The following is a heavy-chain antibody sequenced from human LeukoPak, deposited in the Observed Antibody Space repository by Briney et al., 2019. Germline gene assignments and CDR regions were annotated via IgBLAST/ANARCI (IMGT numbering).Heavy chain of an antibody. CDR1: GYTFISYG. D-gene: IGHD3-22*01. CDR3: ARDPYYSDSSGCYS. J-gene: IGHJ4*02. CDR2: ISDYNGNT. Sequence: GASVKVSCTASGYTFISYGISWVRQAPGQGLEWMGWISDYNGNTNYAQKLQGRVLITTDTSTNTVYMELRSLRSDDTAVYYCARDPYYSDSSGCYSWGQGTLVTVSS. V-gene: IGHV1-18*01.